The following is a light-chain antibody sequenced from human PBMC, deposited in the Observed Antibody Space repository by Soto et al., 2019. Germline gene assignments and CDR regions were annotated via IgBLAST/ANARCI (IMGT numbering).Light chain of an antibody. CDR2: WAS. CDR1: QSVLHSPNNKNH. CDR3: QHFYFVPCT. J-gene: IGKJ2*02. Sequence: DIVMTQSPDSLAVSLGERATINCKSSQSVLHSPNNKNHLAWCQQKPGQPPKLLIYWASTRQSGVPYRFIGIGSAIDFTLTISCLQAVDVPVYYCQHFYFVPCTFGQASKLDIK. V-gene: IGKV4-1*01.